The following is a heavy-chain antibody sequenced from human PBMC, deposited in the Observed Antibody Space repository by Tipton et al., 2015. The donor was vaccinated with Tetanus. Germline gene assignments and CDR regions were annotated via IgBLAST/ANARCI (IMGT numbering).Heavy chain of an antibody. Sequence: GLVKPSETLSLTCTVSGGSISTRNYFWGWIRQAPGKGLEWIGNIYYSGSTYYNASLRSRVTISVDTSKNQFSLQLRSVTAADTAVYYCARQDTLNYYYVGYFHDWGQGTLVTVSS. CDR1: GGSISTRNYF. J-gene: IGHJ1*01. V-gene: IGHV4-39*01. CDR3: ARQDTLNYYYVGYFHD. D-gene: IGHD3-22*01. CDR2: IYYSGST.